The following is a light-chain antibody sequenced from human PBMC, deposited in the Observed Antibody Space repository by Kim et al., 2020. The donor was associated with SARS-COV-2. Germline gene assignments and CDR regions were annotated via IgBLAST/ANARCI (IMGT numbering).Light chain of an antibody. Sequence: VTPGQTASITCSGDKLGDKYACWYQQKPGQSLVLVIYQDSKRPSGIPERFSGSSSGNTATLTISGTQAMDEADYYCQAWDSSPVVFGGGTQLTVL. V-gene: IGLV3-1*01. CDR2: QDS. CDR1: KLGDKY. J-gene: IGLJ2*01. CDR3: QAWDSSPVV.